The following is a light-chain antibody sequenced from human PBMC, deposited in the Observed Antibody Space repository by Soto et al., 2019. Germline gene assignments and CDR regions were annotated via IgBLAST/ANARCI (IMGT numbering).Light chain of an antibody. CDR2: HTS. J-gene: IGKJ1*01. CDR3: QQYNNWPQT. V-gene: IGKV3-15*01. CDR1: QGIGAT. Sequence: EFLMSQYTATLSVSPGEGATLSWRASQGIGATLAWYQHKPGQTPRPLIYHTSTRATGVPTRFSGSGSGTEFTLTISSLQSEDFAVYYCQQYNNWPQTVGQGTKVDIK.